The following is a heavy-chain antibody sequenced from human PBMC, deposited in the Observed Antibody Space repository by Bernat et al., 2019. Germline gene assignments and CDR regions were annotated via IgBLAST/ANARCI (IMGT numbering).Heavy chain of an antibody. V-gene: IGHV3-66*01. CDR3: ARVEYSSSYYMDV. CDR1: GFTVSSNY. CDR2: IYSGGST. D-gene: IGHD6-6*01. Sequence: EVQLLESGGGLVQPGGSLRLSCAASGFTVSSNYMSWVRQAPGKGLEWVSVIYSGGSTYYADSVKGRFTISRDNSKNTLYLQMNSLRAEDTAVYYCARVEYSSSYYMDVWGKGTTVTVSS. J-gene: IGHJ6*03.